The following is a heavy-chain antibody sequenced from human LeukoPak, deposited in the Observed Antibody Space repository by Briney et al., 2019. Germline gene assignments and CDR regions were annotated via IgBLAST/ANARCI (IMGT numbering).Heavy chain of an antibody. CDR3: ARGLTAVASDY. V-gene: IGHV4-59*01. Sequence: SETQSLTCTVSGGSISYYYWNWIRQPPGKGLEWIGYIYYSGSTNYKPSLKSRVTISIDTSKNQFSLKLSSVTAADTAVYYCARGLTAVASDYWGQGTLVTVSS. J-gene: IGHJ4*02. CDR2: IYYSGST. D-gene: IGHD6-19*01. CDR1: GGSISYYY.